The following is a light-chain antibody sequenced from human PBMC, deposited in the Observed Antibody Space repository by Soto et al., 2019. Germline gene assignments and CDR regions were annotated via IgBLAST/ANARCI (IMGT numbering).Light chain of an antibody. Sequence: QSVLTQPPSASGSPGQSVTISCTGTSSDVGTYKYVSWYQQHPGKAPKLMIYEVSKRPSGVPDRFSGSKSGNTASLTVSGLQADDEADYYCSSYANNNHFTFVFGTGTKLTVL. V-gene: IGLV2-8*01. CDR2: EVS. CDR3: SSYANNNHFTFV. CDR1: SSDVGTYKY. J-gene: IGLJ1*01.